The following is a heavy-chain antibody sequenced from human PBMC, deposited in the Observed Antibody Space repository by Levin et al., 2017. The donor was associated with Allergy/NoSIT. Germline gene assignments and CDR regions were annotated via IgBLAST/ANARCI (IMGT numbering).Heavy chain of an antibody. CDR2: IKPDGSED. CDR1: GFTFDSCW. V-gene: IGHV3-7*01. D-gene: IGHD3-3*01. CDR3: GRVGRRCGQDD. Sequence: GGSLRLSCSASGFTFDSCWMSWVRQSPGKGLEWVANIKPDGSEDYYVDSVRGLFPLSRDNAKNSLFLQMNSLRAEDSAVYYCGRVGRRCGQDDWGQGRMVTVAS. J-gene: IGHJ4*02.